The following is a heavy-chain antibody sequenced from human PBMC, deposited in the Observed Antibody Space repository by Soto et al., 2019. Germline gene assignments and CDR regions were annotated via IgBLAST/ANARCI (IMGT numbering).Heavy chain of an antibody. CDR1: GFIVSSNY. V-gene: IGHV3-66*01. CDR3: ARGSGGNWFDP. D-gene: IGHD3-10*01. J-gene: IGHJ5*02. CDR2: IWSGGST. Sequence: EVQLVESGGGLVQPGGSLRLSCAASGFIVSSNYMSWVRQAPGKGLEWVSDIWSGGSTYYEDSVKGRFTISRDNSKNMLYRQMNSLRAEDTAVYYCARGSGGNWFDPWGQGTLVTVSS.